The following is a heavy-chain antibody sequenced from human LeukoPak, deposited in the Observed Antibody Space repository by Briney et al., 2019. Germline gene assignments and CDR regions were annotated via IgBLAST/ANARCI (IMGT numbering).Heavy chain of an antibody. D-gene: IGHD3-10*01. V-gene: IGHV4-4*07. J-gene: IGHJ6*02. CDR3: ARDSGSARGSGSSYYGMDV. CDR2: IYTSGST. Sequence: PSETLSPTCTVSGGSISSYYWSWIRQPAGKGLEWIGRIYTSGSTNYNPSLKSRVTMSVDTSKNQFSLKLSSVTAADTAVYYCARDSGSARGSGSSYYGMDVWGQGTTVTVSS. CDR1: GGSISSYY.